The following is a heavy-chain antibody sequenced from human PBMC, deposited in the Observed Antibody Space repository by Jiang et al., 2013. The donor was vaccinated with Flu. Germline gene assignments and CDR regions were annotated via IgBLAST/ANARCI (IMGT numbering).Heavy chain of an antibody. J-gene: IGHJ1*01. CDR2: IYWDDDK. D-gene: IGHD3-10*02. V-gene: IGHV2-5*02. CDR3: AHEGGNPMFEG. Sequence: KPTQTLTLTCTFSGFSLSTSGVGVGWIRHAPKETALEWLALIYWDDDKRYSPSLKSRLTITKDTSKNQVVLTMTNMDPVDTATYYCAHEGGNPMFEGWGQGPWSPSPQ. CDR1: GFSLSTSGVG.